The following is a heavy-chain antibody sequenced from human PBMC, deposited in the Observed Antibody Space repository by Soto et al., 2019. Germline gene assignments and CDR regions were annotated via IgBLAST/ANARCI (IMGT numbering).Heavy chain of an antibody. CDR3: ARGVDVVPAAMGTFDY. Sequence: GGSLRLSCAASGFTFSSYWMSWVRQAPGKGLEWVANIKQDGSEKYYVDSVKGRFTISRDNAKNSLYLQMNSLRAEDTAVYYCARGVDVVPAAMGTFDYWGQGTLVTVSS. J-gene: IGHJ4*02. CDR1: GFTFSSYW. V-gene: IGHV3-7*05. CDR2: IKQDGSEK. D-gene: IGHD2-2*01.